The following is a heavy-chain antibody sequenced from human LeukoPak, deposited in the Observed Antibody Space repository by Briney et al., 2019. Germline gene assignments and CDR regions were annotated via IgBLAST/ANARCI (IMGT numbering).Heavy chain of an antibody. CDR3: ARDRYTLWY. V-gene: IGHV3-7*01. D-gene: IGHD5-18*01. Sequence: GRSLRLSCAASGFIFSSHNMNWVRQAPGKGREWVANIKQDGSEKYYVDSVKGRFTISRDNAKNSLYLQMNSLRAEDTAVYYCARDRYTLWYWGQGTLVTVSS. CDR2: IKQDGSEK. CDR1: GFIFSSHN. J-gene: IGHJ4*02.